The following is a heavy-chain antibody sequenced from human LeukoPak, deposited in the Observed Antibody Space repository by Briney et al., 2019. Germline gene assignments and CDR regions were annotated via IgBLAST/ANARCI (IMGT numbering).Heavy chain of an antibody. CDR1: GYSISSGYY. Sequence: SETLSLTCAVSGYSISSGYYWGWIRQPPGKGLEWIGSIYHSGSTYYNPSLKSRVTISVDTSKNQFSLKLSSVTAADTAVYYCAREFSGSSDAFDIWGQGTMVTVSS. V-gene: IGHV4-38-2*02. D-gene: IGHD1-26*01. CDR3: AREFSGSSDAFDI. J-gene: IGHJ3*02. CDR2: IYHSGST.